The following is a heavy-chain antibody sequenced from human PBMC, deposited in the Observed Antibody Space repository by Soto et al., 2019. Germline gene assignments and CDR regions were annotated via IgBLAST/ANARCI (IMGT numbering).Heavy chain of an antibody. CDR1: GGSISSSSYY. J-gene: IGHJ6*02. D-gene: IGHD3-9*01. CDR3: ARPLISKVDDILTGYYGPGDGLDV. V-gene: IGHV4-39*01. Sequence: SETLSLTCTVSGGSISSSSYYWGWIRQPPGKGLEWIGSIYYSGSTYYNPSLKSRVTISVDTSKNQFSLKLSSVTAADTAVYYCARPLISKVDDILTGYYGPGDGLDVWGQGTTVTSP. CDR2: IYYSGST.